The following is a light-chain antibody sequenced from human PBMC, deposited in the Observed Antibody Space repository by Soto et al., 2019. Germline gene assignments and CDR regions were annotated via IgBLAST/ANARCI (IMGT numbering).Light chain of an antibody. Sequence: PSTLSASVGDRVTITYRASQTISSWLAWYQQKPGKAPKLLIYKASTLKSGVPSRFSGSGSGTDFTLTISSLQPEDFATYYCQQANSFPLTFGGGTKVDIK. V-gene: IGKV1-5*03. CDR3: QQANSFPLT. CDR1: QTISSW. J-gene: IGKJ4*01. CDR2: KAS.